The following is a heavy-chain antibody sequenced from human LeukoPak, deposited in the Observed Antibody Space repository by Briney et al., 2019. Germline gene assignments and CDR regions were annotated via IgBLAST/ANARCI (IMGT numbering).Heavy chain of an antibody. CDR1: GFTFSSYG. CDR2: IWYDGSNK. J-gene: IGHJ4*02. CDR3: ARDRHSSPYDY. Sequence: PGGSLRLSCAASGFTFSSYGMHWVRQAPGKGLEWVAVIWYDGSNKYYADSVKGRFAISRDNSKNTLYLQMNSLRAEDTAVYYCARDRHSSPYDYWGQGTLVTVSS. D-gene: IGHD6-19*01. V-gene: IGHV3-33*01.